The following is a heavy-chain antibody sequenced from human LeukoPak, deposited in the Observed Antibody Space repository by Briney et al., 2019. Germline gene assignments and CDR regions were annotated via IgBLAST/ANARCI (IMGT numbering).Heavy chain of an antibody. J-gene: IGHJ3*02. CDR2: ISGSGDST. D-gene: IGHD5-18*01. Sequence: GGSLRLSCAASGFTFSSYGMSWVRQGPGKGLEWVSGISGSGDSTYYADSVKGRFTISRDNSKNTLYLQMDSLRAEDTAVYYCAKKKQLGTGDAFDIWGQGTMVTVSS. CDR1: GFTFSSYG. CDR3: AKKKQLGTGDAFDI. V-gene: IGHV3-23*01.